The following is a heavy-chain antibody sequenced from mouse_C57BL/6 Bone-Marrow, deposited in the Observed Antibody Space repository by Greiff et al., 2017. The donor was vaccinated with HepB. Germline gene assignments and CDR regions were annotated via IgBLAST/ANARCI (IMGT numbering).Heavy chain of an antibody. V-gene: IGHV1-26*01. D-gene: IGHD1-1*01. CDR3: ARRITTVVAIYWYFDV. CDR1: GYTFTDYY. J-gene: IGHJ1*03. CDR2: INPNNGGT. Sequence: VQLQQSGPELVKPGASVKISCKASGYTFTDYYMNWVKQSHGKSLEWIGDINPNNGGTSYNQKFKGKATLTVDKSSSTAYMELRSLTSEDSAVYYCARRITTVVAIYWYFDVWGTGTTVTVSS.